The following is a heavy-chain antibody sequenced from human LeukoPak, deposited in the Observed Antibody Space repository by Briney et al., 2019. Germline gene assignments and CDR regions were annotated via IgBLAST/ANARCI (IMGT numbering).Heavy chain of an antibody. CDR1: GYTFTGYY. Sequence: ASVKVSCKASGYTFTGYYMHWVRRAPGQGLEWMGWINPNSGGTNYAQKFQGRVTMTRDTSISTAYMELSRLRSDDTAVYYCARPYYDSSGYYSSYDAFDIWGQGTMVTVSS. CDR2: INPNSGGT. CDR3: ARPYYDSSGYYSSYDAFDI. J-gene: IGHJ3*02. V-gene: IGHV1-2*02. D-gene: IGHD3-22*01.